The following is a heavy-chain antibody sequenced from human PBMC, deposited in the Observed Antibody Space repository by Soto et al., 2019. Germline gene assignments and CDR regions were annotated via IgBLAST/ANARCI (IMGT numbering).Heavy chain of an antibody. Sequence: ASGKVSCKPSGYPFTSNRLSWVRRAPGQGLEWMGWISPHNGNAKYAQKFQDRVTMTADTAASTVYMELRSLRSDDSAVFYCARDRTGCYDFWGQGTLVTVSS. CDR1: GYPFTSNR. J-gene: IGHJ4*02. CDR2: ISPHNGNA. D-gene: IGHD7-27*01. V-gene: IGHV1-18*01. CDR3: ARDRTGCYDF.